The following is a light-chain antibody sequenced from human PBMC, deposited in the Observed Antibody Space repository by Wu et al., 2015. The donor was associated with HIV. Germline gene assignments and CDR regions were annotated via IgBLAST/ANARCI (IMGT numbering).Light chain of an antibody. J-gene: IGKJ5*01. CDR3: QHRSSWPLT. CDR2: DTS. V-gene: IGKV3-11*01. CDR1: QSVRNY. Sequence: EIGMTQSPDTLSVSPGERATLSCRASQSVRNYLAWFQQKPGQAPRLLIYDTSKRATAIPARFSGSGSETDFTLTISSLEPEDFAVYYCQHRSSWPLTFGQGTRLEI.